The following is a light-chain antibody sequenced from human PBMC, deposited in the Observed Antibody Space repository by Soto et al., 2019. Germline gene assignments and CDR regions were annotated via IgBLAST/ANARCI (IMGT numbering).Light chain of an antibody. J-gene: IGKJ1*01. CDR3: RQYNNWPRT. Sequence: EIVMTQAPATLSVSPVDRATLSCTASQSVGSNLAWYQHKPGQAPRLLIFAASARAADIPARFSGSGSGTDFTLTISSLQSEDFALYYCRQYNNWPRTFGQGTKVDI. CDR1: QSVGSN. V-gene: IGKV3-15*01. CDR2: AAS.